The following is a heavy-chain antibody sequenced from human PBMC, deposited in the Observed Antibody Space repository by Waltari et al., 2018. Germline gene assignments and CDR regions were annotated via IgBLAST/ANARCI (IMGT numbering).Heavy chain of an antibody. J-gene: IGHJ5*02. CDR2: LCPVDSDT. Sequence: EVQLMQSGAEVKKPGESLKISCKGSGYSFTSYWIGWVRQMPGKGLEWMGFLCPVDSDTRYGPYFQGQVTISADKSISTAYLQWSSLKASDTAMYYCARSLTGRNWFDPWGHGTLVTVSS. CDR3: ARSLTGRNWFDP. D-gene: IGHD7-27*01. V-gene: IGHV5-51*03. CDR1: GYSFTSYW.